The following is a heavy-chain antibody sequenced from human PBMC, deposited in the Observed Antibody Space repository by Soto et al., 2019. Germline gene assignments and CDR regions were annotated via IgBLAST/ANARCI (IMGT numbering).Heavy chain of an antibody. J-gene: IGHJ4*02. CDR2: INPNSGGT. CDR1: GYTFTGYY. Sequence: ASVKVSCKASGYTFTGYYMHWVRQAPGQGLEWMGWINPNSGGTNYAQKFQGWVTMTRDTSISTAYMELSRLRSDDTAVYYCARGPADDVPYDYWGQGTLVTVSS. CDR3: ARGPADDVPYDY. V-gene: IGHV1-2*04.